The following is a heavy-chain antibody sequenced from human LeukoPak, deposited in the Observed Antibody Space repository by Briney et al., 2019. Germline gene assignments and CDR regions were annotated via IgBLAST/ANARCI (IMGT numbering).Heavy chain of an antibody. CDR3: ARDHGYSARCYYYYMDV. CDR2: ISSSSSYI. J-gene: IGHJ6*03. D-gene: IGHD1-1*01. V-gene: IGHV3-21*01. Sequence: GGSLRLSCAASGFTFSSYSMNWVRQAPGKGLEWVSSISSSSSYIYYADSVKGRFTISRDNAKNSLYLQMNSLRAEDTAVYYCARDHGYSARCYYYYMDVWGKGTTVTVSS. CDR1: GFTFSSYS.